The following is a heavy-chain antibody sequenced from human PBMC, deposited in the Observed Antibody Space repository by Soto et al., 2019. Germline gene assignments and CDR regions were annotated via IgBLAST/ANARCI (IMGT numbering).Heavy chain of an antibody. CDR3: ARDPPSKIAVAGICGMDV. J-gene: IGHJ6*02. V-gene: IGHV1-46*01. D-gene: IGHD6-19*01. CDR1: GYTFTSYY. Sequence: ASVKVSCKASGYTFTSYYMHWVRDTRGQGLDWVGIINPSGGSTSYAQKFQGRVTMTRDTSTSTVYMELSSLRSEDTAVYYCARDPPSKIAVAGICGMDVWGQGTTVTVSS. CDR2: INPSGGST.